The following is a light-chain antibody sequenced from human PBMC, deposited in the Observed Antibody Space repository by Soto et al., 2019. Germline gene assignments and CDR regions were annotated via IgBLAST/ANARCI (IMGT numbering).Light chain of an antibody. CDR3: QQRNSWPPTFT. V-gene: IGKV3-11*01. CDR2: DTS. CDR1: QSVGSF. Sequence: EIVLTQSPATLSLSPGERATLHCRAIQSVGSFLSWYQQKPGQAPRLLIYDTSIRATGIPARFSGSGSGTDFTLTISSLEPEDFAVYYCQQRNSWPPTFTFGQGTRLEI. J-gene: IGKJ5*01.